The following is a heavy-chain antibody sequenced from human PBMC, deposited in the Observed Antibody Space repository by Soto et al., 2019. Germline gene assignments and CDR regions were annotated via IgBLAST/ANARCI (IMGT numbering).Heavy chain of an antibody. CDR3: AKDCTNGVCPFDY. Sequence: PGGSLRLSCAASGFTFSSHAMRRVRQAPGKGLEWVSAISGSGGSTYYADSVKGRFTISRDNSKNTLYLQMNSLRAEDTAVYYCAKDCTNGVCPFDYSGQGTLVTVPS. D-gene: IGHD2-8*01. CDR2: ISGSGGST. J-gene: IGHJ4*02. V-gene: IGHV3-23*01. CDR1: GFTFSSHA.